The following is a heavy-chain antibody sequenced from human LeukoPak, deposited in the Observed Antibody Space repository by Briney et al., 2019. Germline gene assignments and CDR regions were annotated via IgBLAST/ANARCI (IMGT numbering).Heavy chain of an antibody. CDR2: INHSGST. CDR1: GFTFSSYW. V-gene: IGHV4-34*01. J-gene: IGHJ6*03. CDR3: ARTVYYGSGSRYYYYYYMDV. Sequence: GSPRLSCAASGFTFSSYWMSWVRQAPGKGLEWLGEINHSGSTNYNPSLKSRVTISVDTSKNQFSLKLSSVTAADTAVYYCARTVYYGSGSRYYYYYYMDVWGKGTTVTVSS. D-gene: IGHD3-10*01.